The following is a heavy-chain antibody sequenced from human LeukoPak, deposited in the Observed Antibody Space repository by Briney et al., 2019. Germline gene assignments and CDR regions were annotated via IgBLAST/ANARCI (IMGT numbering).Heavy chain of an antibody. CDR1: GFTFSSYE. V-gene: IGHV3-48*03. Sequence: PGGSLRLSCAASGFTFSSYEMNWVRQAPGKGLEWVSYISSSGSTIYYADSVKGRFTISRDNAKNSLYLQMNSLRAEDTAVYYCARDELRGLFDYWGQGTLVTVSS. CDR2: ISSSGSTI. CDR3: ARDELRGLFDY. J-gene: IGHJ4*02. D-gene: IGHD1-26*01.